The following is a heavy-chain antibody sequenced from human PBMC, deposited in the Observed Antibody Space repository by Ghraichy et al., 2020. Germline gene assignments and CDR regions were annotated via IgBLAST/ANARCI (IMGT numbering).Heavy chain of an antibody. Sequence: ASVKVSCKASGYTFTSYGISWVRQAPGQGLEWMGWISAYNGNTNYAQKLQGRVTMTTDTSTSTAYMELRSLRSDDTAVYYCARDLYDYVWGSYRSYYYYYGMDVWGQGTTVTVSS. V-gene: IGHV1-18*01. CDR1: GYTFTSYG. D-gene: IGHD3-16*02. CDR2: ISAYNGNT. CDR3: ARDLYDYVWGSYRSYYYYYGMDV. J-gene: IGHJ6*02.